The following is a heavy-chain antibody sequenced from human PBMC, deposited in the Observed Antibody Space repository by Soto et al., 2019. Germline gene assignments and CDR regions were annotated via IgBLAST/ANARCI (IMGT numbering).Heavy chain of an antibody. CDR3: SSYCGSG. J-gene: IGHJ4*02. D-gene: IGHD2-21*01. CDR1: GFIFTTAT. CDR2: IYSKGDGGTT. V-gene: IGHV3-15*07. Sequence: GGSLRLSCAASGFIFTTATMTWVRQAPGKGLEWVGRIYSKGDGGTTHYAAPVKGRFLISRDDSKNTLYLQMNSLKSEDTAVYYCSSYCGSGWGQGTLVTVSS.